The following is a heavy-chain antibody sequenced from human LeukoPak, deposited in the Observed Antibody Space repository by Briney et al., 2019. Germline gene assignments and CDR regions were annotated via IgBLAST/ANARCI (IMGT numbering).Heavy chain of an antibody. J-gene: IGHJ3*02. Sequence: GGSLRLSCAASGFTFSSYGMHWVRQAPGKGLEWVSSISGSSSYISYADSVRGRFTISRDNAKNSLYLQINSLRAEDTAVYYCARDGYGGNDAFDIWGQGTMVTVSS. CDR1: GFTFSSYG. D-gene: IGHD4-23*01. V-gene: IGHV3-21*06. CDR3: ARDGYGGNDAFDI. CDR2: ISGSSSYI.